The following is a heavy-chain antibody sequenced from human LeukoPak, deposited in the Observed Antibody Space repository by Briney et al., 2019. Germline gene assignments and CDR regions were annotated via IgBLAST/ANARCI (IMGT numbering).Heavy chain of an antibody. J-gene: IGHJ4*02. CDR3: ARDSTYYYDSGSSGPHYFDN. CDR2: ISSGGTYE. CDR1: GFTFSNYA. V-gene: IGHV3-30*01. Sequence: GKSLRLSCAASGFTFSNYAMHWVRQAPGKGLEWVSLISSGGTYEYYADSVKGRFTISRDNSKNTLYLQLNSLRAEDSAVYYCARDSTYYYDSGSSGPHYFDNWGQGTLVTVSS. D-gene: IGHD3-10*01.